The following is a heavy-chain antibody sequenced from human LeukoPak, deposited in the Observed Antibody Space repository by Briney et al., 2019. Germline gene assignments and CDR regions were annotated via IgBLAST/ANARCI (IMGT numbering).Heavy chain of an antibody. J-gene: IGHJ4*02. CDR1: GGSISSYF. D-gene: IGHD2-15*01. Sequence: PSETLSLTCTVSGGSISSYFWSWIRQAPGEGLEWIGYLYDRGNTNYNPSLKSRVTISGDKSNSHFLLKLTSVTAADTADYYCARAGGYCSGGSCYHYFDSWGQGTLVTVSS. CDR2: LYDRGNT. CDR3: ARAGGYCSGGSCYHYFDS. V-gene: IGHV4-59*01.